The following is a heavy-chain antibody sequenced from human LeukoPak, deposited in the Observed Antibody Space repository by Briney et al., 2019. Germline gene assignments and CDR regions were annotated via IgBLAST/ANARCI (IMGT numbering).Heavy chain of an antibody. CDR3: VRDGRGCCSSSSVCYSWFDP. D-gene: IGHD2-2*01. V-gene: IGHV4-4*07. CDR1: GGSVNSYY. CDR2: IYTSGTT. Sequence: TSETLSLTCTVSGGSVNSYYWSWIRQPAGKGLEWIGRIYTSGTTNYNPSLKSRVSMSVDTSKNQFSLKLSSLTAADTAVYYCVRDGRGCCSSSSVCYSWFDPWGQGTLVAVSS. J-gene: IGHJ5*02.